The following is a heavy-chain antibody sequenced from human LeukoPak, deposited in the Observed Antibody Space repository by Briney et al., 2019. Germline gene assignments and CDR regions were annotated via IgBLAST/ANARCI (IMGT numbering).Heavy chain of an antibody. Sequence: GGSLRLSCAASGFTFSSYSVMCLPQARGKGLECVSSISGSSSYIYYGDSVKGRCTISRDNAKKSLYLQMNSLRAEDTAVYYCARDQGVYCRGGSCTAFDIWGQGTMVTVSS. CDR1: GFTFSSYS. V-gene: IGHV3-21*01. J-gene: IGHJ3*02. CDR2: ISGSSSYI. D-gene: IGHD2-15*01. CDR3: ARDQGVYCRGGSCTAFDI.